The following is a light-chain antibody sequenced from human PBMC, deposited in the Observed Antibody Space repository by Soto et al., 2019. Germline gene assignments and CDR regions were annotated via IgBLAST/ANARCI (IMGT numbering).Light chain of an antibody. CDR3: QQYDGYPYT. Sequence: DIQMTQSPSTLSASVGDRVTITCRASRSISTWLAWYQQKPGRAPNLLIYDASSLESGVPSRFSGSGSGSNFTLTITSLQPDDFATYYCQQYDGYPYTSGQGTKLEIK. J-gene: IGKJ2*01. CDR2: DAS. V-gene: IGKV1-5*01. CDR1: RSISTW.